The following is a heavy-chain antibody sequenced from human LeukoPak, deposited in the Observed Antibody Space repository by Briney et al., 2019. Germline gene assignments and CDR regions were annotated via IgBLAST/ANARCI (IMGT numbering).Heavy chain of an antibody. D-gene: IGHD6-13*01. J-gene: IGHJ4*02. CDR1: GYTFTGYY. CDR3: ARWGSSSLFDY. Sequence: ASVKVSRKASGYTFTGYYMHWVRQAPGQGLEWMGWINPNSGGTNYAQKFQGWVTMTRDTYISTAYMELSRLRSDDTAVYYCARWGSSSLFDYWGRGPLVSVSS. CDR2: INPNSGGT. V-gene: IGHV1-2*04.